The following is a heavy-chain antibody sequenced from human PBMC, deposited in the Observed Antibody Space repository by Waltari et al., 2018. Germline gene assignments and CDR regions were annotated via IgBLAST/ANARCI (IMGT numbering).Heavy chain of an antibody. J-gene: IGHJ4*02. CDR3: AKDTGGSLDY. Sequence: EVQLVESGGGLVQPGGSLKLSCAASGFTFSTSWMAWVRQAPGKGVEWVANMKQDGREKNYVESVKGRFTISRDNAKNSLYLQMNSLRVEDTAIYYCAKDTGGSLDYWGQGTLVTVSS. CDR1: GFTFSTSW. D-gene: IGHD3-10*01. V-gene: IGHV3-7*01. CDR2: MKQDGREK.